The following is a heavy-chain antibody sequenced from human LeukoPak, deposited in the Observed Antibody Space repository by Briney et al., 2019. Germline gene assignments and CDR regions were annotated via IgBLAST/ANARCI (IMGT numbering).Heavy chain of an antibody. V-gene: IGHV4-59*08. CDR1: GGSFSSYY. CDR2: IYYSGST. CDR3: ARFLSLSDYYDSSGAFDI. D-gene: IGHD3-22*01. J-gene: IGHJ3*02. Sequence: SETLSLTCAVYGGSFSSYYWSWIRQPPGKGLEWIGYIYYSGSTNYNLSLKSRVTISVDTSKNQFSLKLSSVTAADTAVYYCARFLSLSDYYDSSGAFDIWGQGTMVTVSS.